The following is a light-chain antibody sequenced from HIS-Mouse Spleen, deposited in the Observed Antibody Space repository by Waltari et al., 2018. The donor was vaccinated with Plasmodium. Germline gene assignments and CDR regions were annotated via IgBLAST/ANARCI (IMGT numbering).Light chain of an antibody. CDR1: QSISSW. CDR3: QQYNSYSWT. V-gene: IGKV1-5*03. Sequence: DIQMTQSPSTLSASLTDRVTITCRASQSISSWLSWYQQKPGKDPKLLIYKASSLERGVPSRFSGSGSGTEFTLTISSLQPDDFATYYCQQYNSYSWTFGQGTKVEIK. CDR2: KAS. J-gene: IGKJ1*01.